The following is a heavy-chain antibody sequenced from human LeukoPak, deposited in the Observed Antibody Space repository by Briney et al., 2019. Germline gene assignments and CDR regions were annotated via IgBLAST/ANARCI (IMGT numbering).Heavy chain of an antibody. J-gene: IGHJ4*02. Sequence: SGKVSCKASGDTFSSYAISWVRQAPGQGLEWMGRIIPILGIANYAQKFQGRVTITADKSTSTAYMELSSLRSEDTAVYYCARTTVVTPLFDYWGQGTLVTVSS. CDR1: GDTFSSYA. CDR2: IIPILGIA. D-gene: IGHD4-23*01. CDR3: ARTTVVTPLFDY. V-gene: IGHV1-69*04.